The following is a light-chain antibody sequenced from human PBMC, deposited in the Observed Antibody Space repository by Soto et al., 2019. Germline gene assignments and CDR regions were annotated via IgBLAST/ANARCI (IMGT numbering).Light chain of an antibody. J-gene: IGKJ4*01. CDR1: HVINSW. CDR3: QQSNSFPRT. CDR2: AAS. V-gene: IGKV1-12*01. Sequence: DIQITQSPSSVSASVGDRVTITCRASHVINSWLAWYQQKPGKAPNLLIYAASSVQSGVPSRFSGSGSGTEFTLTITSLQPEDSATYFCQQSNSFPRTFGGGTKVEVK.